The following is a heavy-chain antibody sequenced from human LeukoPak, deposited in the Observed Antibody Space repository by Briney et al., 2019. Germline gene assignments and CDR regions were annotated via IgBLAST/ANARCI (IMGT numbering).Heavy chain of an antibody. CDR3: AHRRAVPYFNY. CDR1: GFSLSTSGVG. J-gene: IGHJ4*01. V-gene: IGHV2-5*02. CDR2: IYWDNDN. D-gene: IGHD3-10*02. Sequence: SGPTLLQPTQTLTLTCTFAGFSLSTSGVGVGWIRQPPGKALEWLAVIYWDNDNRYSSSLKSRLTITKDTSKNQVVLTMTNMDPVDTATYYCAHRRAVPYFNYWDQVTLVTVSS.